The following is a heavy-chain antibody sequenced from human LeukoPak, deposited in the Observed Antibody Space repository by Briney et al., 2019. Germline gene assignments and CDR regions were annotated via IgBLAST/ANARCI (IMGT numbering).Heavy chain of an antibody. CDR2: IYYTGST. CDR3: ARHSGSGSLSRPFDP. D-gene: IGHD3-10*01. V-gene: IGHV4-39*01. J-gene: IGHJ5*02. CDR1: GGSVTSGGFY. Sequence: PSETLSLTCSVSGGSVTSGGFYWGWLRQPPGKGPEWIATIYYTGSTYYNPSLNSRVTVSIDPSKNQFSLRLTSVTATDTAVYHCARHSGSGSLSRPFDPWGQGTLVTVSS.